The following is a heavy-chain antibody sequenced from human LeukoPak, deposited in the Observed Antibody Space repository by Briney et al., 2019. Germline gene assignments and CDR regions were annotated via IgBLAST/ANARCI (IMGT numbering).Heavy chain of an antibody. CDR2: IYYSGST. Sequence: SETLSLTCTVSGGSISSYYWSWIRQPPGKGLEWIGYIYYSGSTNYNPPLKSRVTISVDTSKNQFSLKLSSVTAADTAVYYCARGSPYSSEGAFDIWGQGTMVTVSS. J-gene: IGHJ3*02. V-gene: IGHV4-59*01. CDR1: GGSISSYY. D-gene: IGHD6-19*01. CDR3: ARGSPYSSEGAFDI.